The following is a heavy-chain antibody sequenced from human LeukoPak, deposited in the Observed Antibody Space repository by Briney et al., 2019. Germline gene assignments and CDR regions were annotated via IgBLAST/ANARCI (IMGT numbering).Heavy chain of an antibody. CDR2: IYYSGST. Sequence: SETLSLTCTVSGGSISSYYWSWIRQPPGKGLEWIGYIYYSGSTNYNPSLKSRVTISVDTSKNQFSLKLSSVTAADTAVYYCARQPYYYDSSGYPFDYWGQGTLVTVSS. CDR3: ARQPYYYDSSGYPFDY. J-gene: IGHJ4*02. CDR1: GGSISSYY. D-gene: IGHD3-22*01. V-gene: IGHV4-59*08.